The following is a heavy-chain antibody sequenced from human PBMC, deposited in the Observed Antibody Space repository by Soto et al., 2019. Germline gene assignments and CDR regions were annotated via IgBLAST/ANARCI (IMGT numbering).Heavy chain of an antibody. CDR3: ARAHPDCSSTSCYYRYYYYYYGMDV. CDR1: GYTFTGYY. D-gene: IGHD2-2*01. J-gene: IGHJ6*02. Sequence: DSVKVSCKASGYTFTGYYMHWVRQAPGQGLEWMGWINPNSGGTNYAQKFQGRVTMTRDTSISTAYMELSRLRSDDTAVYYCARAHPDCSSTSCYYRYYYYYYGMDVWGQGTTVT. CDR2: INPNSGGT. V-gene: IGHV1-2*02.